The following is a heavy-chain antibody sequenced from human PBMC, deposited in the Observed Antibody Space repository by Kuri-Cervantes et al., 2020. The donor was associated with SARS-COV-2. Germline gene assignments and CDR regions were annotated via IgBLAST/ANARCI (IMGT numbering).Heavy chain of an antibody. CDR1: GGSISSYY. J-gene: IGHJ6*03. CDR2: INHSGST. V-gene: IGHV4-34*01. Sequence: GSLRLSCTVPGGSISSYYWSWIRQPPGKGLEWIGEINHSGSTNYNPSLKSRVTISVDTSKNQFSLKLSSVTAADTAVYYCAREEGYYYYYIDVWGKGTTVTVSS. CDR3: AREEGYYYYYIDV.